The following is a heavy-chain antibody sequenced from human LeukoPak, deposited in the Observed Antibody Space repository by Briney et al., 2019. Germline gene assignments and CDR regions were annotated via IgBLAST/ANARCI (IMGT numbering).Heavy chain of an antibody. Sequence: GGSLRLSCAASGFTFSSHWMHWVRQTPGKGLVWVSRINTDESKINHADSVKGRFTISRDNAKNMIYLQMNSLRAEDTAVYYCARGGLFKYFFDYWGQGTPVTVSS. J-gene: IGHJ4*02. CDR2: INTDESKI. CDR1: GFTFSSHW. D-gene: IGHD2-15*01. CDR3: ARGGLFKYFFDY. V-gene: IGHV3-74*01.